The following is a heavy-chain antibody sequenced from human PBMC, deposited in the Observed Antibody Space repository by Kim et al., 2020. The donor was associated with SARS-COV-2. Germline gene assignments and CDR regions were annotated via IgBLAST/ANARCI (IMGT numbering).Heavy chain of an antibody. CDR2: ISSSSSYI. CDR1: GFTFSSYS. J-gene: IGHJ6*02. D-gene: IGHD6-13*01. Sequence: GGSLRLSCAASGFTFSSYSMNWVRQAPGKGLEWVSSISSSSSYIYYADSVKGRFTISRDNAKNSLYLQMNSLRAEDTAVYYCARDALISAWTYSSSWGYGMDVWGQGTTVTVSS. CDR3: ARDALISAWTYSSSWGYGMDV. V-gene: IGHV3-21*01.